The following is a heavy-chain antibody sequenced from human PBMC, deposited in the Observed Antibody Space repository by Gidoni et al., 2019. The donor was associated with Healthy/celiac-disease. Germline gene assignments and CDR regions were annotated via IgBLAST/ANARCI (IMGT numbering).Heavy chain of an antibody. CDR3: AKDRLRYCSSTSCYTADY. D-gene: IGHD2-2*02. CDR2: ISYDGSNK. V-gene: IGHV3-30*18. Sequence: QVQLVESGGGVVQPGRSLRLSCAASGFTFSSYGMHWVRQAPGKGLECVAVISYDGSNKYYADSVKGRFTISRDNSKNTLYLQMNSLRAEDTAVYYCAKDRLRYCSSTSCYTADYWGQGTLVTVSS. J-gene: IGHJ4*02. CDR1: GFTFSSYG.